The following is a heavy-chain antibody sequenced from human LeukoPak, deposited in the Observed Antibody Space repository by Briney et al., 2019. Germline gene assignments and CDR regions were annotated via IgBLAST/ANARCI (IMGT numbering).Heavy chain of an antibody. CDR2: IYSGGST. CDR3: ARDSGGAFDI. J-gene: IGHJ3*02. D-gene: IGHD3-10*01. CDR1: GFTLSSNY. Sequence: GGSLRVSCAASGFTLSSNYMSWVRQAPGKGREWVSVIYSGGSTYYADSVKGRFTISRDNSKNTLYLQMNSLRAEDTAVYYCARDSGGAFDIWGQGTMVTVSS. V-gene: IGHV3-53*01.